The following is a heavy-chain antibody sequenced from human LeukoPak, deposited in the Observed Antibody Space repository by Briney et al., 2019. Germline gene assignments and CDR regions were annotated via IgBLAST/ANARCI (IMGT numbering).Heavy chain of an antibody. D-gene: IGHD6-13*01. J-gene: IGHJ1*01. CDR2: FDPEDGET. V-gene: IGHV1-24*01. Sequence: ASVKVSCKASGGTFSSYAISWVRQAPGQGLEWMGGFDPEDGETIYAQKFQGRVTMTEDTSTDTAYMELSSLRSEDTAVYYCAAGIAAPEFQHWGQGTLVTVSS. CDR3: AAGIAAPEFQH. CDR1: GGTFSSYA.